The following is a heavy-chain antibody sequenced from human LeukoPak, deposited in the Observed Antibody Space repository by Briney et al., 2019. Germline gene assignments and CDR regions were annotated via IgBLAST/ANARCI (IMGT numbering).Heavy chain of an antibody. J-gene: IGHJ6*03. CDR3: ATARRNKGDYVLYDSFINV. V-gene: IGHV1-8*01. Sequence: AFVKLSCKASGYTLTSHDINCVRQATGQGLEWRGWMNPNSGDTGDAQKSHGRVTMTRDTSINTAYMELSSLTSEHTPVRLCATARRNKGDYVLYDSFINVWSRATTVTVSS. CDR1: GYTLTSHD. D-gene: IGHD4-17*01. CDR2: MNPNSGDT.